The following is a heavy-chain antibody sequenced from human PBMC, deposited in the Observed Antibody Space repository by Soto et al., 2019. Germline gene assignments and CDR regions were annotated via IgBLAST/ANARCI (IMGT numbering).Heavy chain of an antibody. V-gene: IGHV3-23*01. J-gene: IGHJ4*02. CDR3: AKGWYATVYDSSGYYSLGLDY. CDR2: ISGSGGST. Sequence: EVQLLESGGGLVQPGGSLTLSCAASGFTFSSYAMSWVRQAPGKGLEWVSGISGSGGSTYYADSVKGRFTFSRDNSKNTRYLQMNSLRAEDTAVYYCAKGWYATVYDSSGYYSLGLDYWGQGTLVIVSS. D-gene: IGHD3-22*01. CDR1: GFTFSSYA.